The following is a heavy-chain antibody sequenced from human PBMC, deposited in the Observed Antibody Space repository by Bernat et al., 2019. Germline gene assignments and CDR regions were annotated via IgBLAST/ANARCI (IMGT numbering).Heavy chain of an antibody. CDR1: GFTFSNAW. CDR2: ISYDGSNK. J-gene: IGHJ4*02. CDR3: ARLAGTYFDY. Sequence: VQLVESGGGLVKPGGSLRLSCAASGFTFSNAWMNWVRQAPGKGLEWVAVISYDGSNKYYADSVKGRFTISRDNSKNTLYLQMNSLRAEDTAVYYCARLAGTYFDYWGQGTLVTVSS. V-gene: IGHV3-30-3*01. D-gene: IGHD6-19*01.